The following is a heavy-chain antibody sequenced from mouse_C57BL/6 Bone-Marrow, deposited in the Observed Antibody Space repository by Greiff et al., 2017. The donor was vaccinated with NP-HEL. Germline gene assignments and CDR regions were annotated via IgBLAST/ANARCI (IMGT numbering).Heavy chain of an antibody. Sequence: EVQLVESGGGLVQPKGSLKLSCAASGFSFNTYAMNWVRQAPGKGLEWVARIRSKSNNYATYYADSVKDRFTISRDDSESMLYLQMNNLKTEDTAMYYCVRQDYDHYYFDYWGQGTTLTVSS. V-gene: IGHV10-1*01. CDR1: GFSFNTYA. CDR3: VRQDYDHYYFDY. J-gene: IGHJ2*01. D-gene: IGHD2-4*01. CDR2: IRSKSNNYAT.